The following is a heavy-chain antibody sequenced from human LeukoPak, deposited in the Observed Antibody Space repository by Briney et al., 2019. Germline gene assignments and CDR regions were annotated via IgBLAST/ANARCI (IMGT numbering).Heavy chain of an antibody. CDR1: GGSISSGGYS. V-gene: IGHV4-30-2*01. Sequence: SETLSLTCAVSGGSISSGGYSWSWIRQPPGKGLEWIGYIYHSGSTYYNPSLKSRVTISVDRSKNQFSLKLSSVTAADTAVYYCARTVALYYYDSSGFPGAFDIWGQGTMVTVSS. D-gene: IGHD3-22*01. CDR3: ARTVALYYYDSSGFPGAFDI. CDR2: IYHSGST. J-gene: IGHJ3*02.